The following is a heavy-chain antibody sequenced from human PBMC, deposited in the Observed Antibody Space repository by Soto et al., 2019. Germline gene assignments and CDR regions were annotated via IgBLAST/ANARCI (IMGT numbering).Heavy chain of an antibody. CDR1: GYTFTSYY. CDR3: ARDTGPRNYDFWSGLFDY. D-gene: IGHD3-3*01. J-gene: IGHJ4*02. V-gene: IGHV1-46*01. CDR2: INPSGGST. Sequence: ASVNVSCKASGYTFTSYYMHWVRQAPGQGLEWMGIINPSGGSTSYAQKFQGRVTMTRDTSTSTVYMELGSLRSEDTAVYYCARDTGPRNYDFWSGLFDYWGQGTLVTGSS.